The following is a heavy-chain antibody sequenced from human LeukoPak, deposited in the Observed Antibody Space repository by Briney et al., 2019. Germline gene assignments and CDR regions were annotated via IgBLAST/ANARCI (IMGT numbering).Heavy chain of an antibody. J-gene: IGHJ4*02. V-gene: IGHV3-48*01. CDR3: ARDCVSASCYTTHFDY. Sequence: QPGGSLRLSCAASGFTFSSYSMNWVRQAPGKGLEWVSYISSSSTNIYYAESVKGRFTISRDNAKNSLYLQMNSLRAEDTAVYYCARDCVSASCYTTHFDYWGQGTLVTVSS. CDR2: ISSSSTNI. CDR1: GFTFSSYS. D-gene: IGHD2-2*02.